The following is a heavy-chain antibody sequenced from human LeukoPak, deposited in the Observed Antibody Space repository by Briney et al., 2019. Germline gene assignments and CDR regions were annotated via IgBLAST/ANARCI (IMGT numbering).Heavy chain of an antibody. CDR2: IDHAGTT. CDR3: ARVKYYDSSGYYWEGYYFDY. D-gene: IGHD3-22*01. V-gene: IGHV4-39*07. Sequence: SETLSLTCVVSGGSIITNDYWWGWIRQPPGKGLEWIGTIDHAGTTFYNVSLKSRVTISVDTSKNQFSLKLSSVTAADTAVYYCARVKYYDSSGYYWEGYYFDYWGQGTLVTVSS. J-gene: IGHJ4*02. CDR1: GGSIITNDYW.